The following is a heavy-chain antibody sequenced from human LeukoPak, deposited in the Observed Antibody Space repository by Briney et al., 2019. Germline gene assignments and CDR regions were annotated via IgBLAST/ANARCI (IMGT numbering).Heavy chain of an antibody. Sequence: ASVKVSCKASGYTFTSYGISWVRQAPGQGLEWMGWISAYNGNTNYAQKLQGRVTMTTDTSTSTAYMELRSLRSDDTAVYYCARGEYYDFWSGSVFYKNFDYWDQGTLVTVSS. V-gene: IGHV1-18*01. CDR3: ARGEYYDFWSGSVFYKNFDY. J-gene: IGHJ4*02. CDR2: ISAYNGNT. CDR1: GYTFTSYG. D-gene: IGHD3-3*01.